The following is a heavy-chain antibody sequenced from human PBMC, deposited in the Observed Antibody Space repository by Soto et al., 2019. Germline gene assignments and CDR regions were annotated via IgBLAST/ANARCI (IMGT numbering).Heavy chain of an antibody. CDR1: GGTFRSYS. Sequence: SVKVSCKASGGTFRSYSISWVREAPGQGLEWMGGIIPIFDITNYAQKFQGRVTITADESTSTAYMELSSLGSDDTAVYYCARPDEGGYSSNHHYYYALDVWGQGTTVTVSS. V-gene: IGHV1-69*13. D-gene: IGHD3-22*01. J-gene: IGHJ6*02. CDR2: IIPIFDIT. CDR3: ARPDEGGYSSNHHYYYALDV.